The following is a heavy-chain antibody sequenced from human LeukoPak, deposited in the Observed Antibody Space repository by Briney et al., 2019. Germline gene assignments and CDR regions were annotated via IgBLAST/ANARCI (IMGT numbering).Heavy chain of an antibody. CDR3: ARRYFDY. CDR2: IKQDGSEE. Sequence: GGSLRLSCVASGFTISSYWMHWVRQAPGKGLEWVANIKQDGSEEYYVDSVKGRFAISRDNAKNSLYLQMNSLRAEDTAVYYCARRYFDYWGQGILVTVSS. J-gene: IGHJ4*02. CDR1: GFTISSYW. V-gene: IGHV3-7*03.